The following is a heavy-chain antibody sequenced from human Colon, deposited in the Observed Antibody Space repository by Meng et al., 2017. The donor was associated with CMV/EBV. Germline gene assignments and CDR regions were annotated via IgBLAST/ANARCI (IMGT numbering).Heavy chain of an antibody. V-gene: IGHV1-8*01. CDR2: MNPNSGNT. Sequence: ASVKVSCKASGYTFTSYDINWVRQATGQGLEGMGWMNPNSGNTGYAQKFQGRVTMTRNTSISTADMELSSLRSEDTAVYYCARVSAAITMVRGVIKRKLTYGMDVWGQGTTVTVSS. CDR3: ARVSAAITMVRGVIKRKLTYGMDV. CDR1: GYTFTSYD. D-gene: IGHD3-10*01. J-gene: IGHJ6*02.